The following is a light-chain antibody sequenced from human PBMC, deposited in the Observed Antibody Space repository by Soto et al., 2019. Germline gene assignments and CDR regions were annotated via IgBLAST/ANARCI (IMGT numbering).Light chain of an antibody. V-gene: IGLV3-1*01. CDR3: LAWDSSTAV. Sequence: SYELTQPPSMSVSPGQTARITCSGDKLGDKFASWYQQKPGQSPVEVIYEDTKRPSGIPERFSGSNSGNTATLTITGSQAMDEADYYCLAWDSSTAVFGGGTKVTVL. CDR2: EDT. J-gene: IGLJ2*01. CDR1: KLGDKF.